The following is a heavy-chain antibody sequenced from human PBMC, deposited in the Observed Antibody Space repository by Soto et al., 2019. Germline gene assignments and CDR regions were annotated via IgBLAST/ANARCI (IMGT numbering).Heavy chain of an antibody. CDR3: AKGRPPFDL. D-gene: IGHD6-6*01. CDR2: IRGAGGST. V-gene: IGHV3-23*01. Sequence: EVQLLESGGGLVQPGGSLRLSCAASQFTFSYYAMGWVRQAPGKGLEWVSLIRGAGGSTNSADSVKGRFAISRDYSENILYLLMNILSAENTAFYYFAKGRPPFDLWGRGTLVIVSS. CDR1: QFTFSYYA. J-gene: IGHJ2*01.